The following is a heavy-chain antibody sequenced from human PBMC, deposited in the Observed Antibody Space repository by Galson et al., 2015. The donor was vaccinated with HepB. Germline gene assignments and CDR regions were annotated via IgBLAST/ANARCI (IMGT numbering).Heavy chain of an antibody. CDR1: GFTFSSYW. CDR3: ARDAVFYYYGSGMDY. Sequence: SLRLSCAASGFTFSSYWMHWVRQAPGKGLVWVSRINSDGSSTSYADSVKGRFTISRDNAKNTLYLQMNSLRAEDTAVYYCARDAVFYYYGSGMDYWGQGTLVTVSS. J-gene: IGHJ4*02. CDR2: INSDGSST. D-gene: IGHD3-10*01. V-gene: IGHV3-74*01.